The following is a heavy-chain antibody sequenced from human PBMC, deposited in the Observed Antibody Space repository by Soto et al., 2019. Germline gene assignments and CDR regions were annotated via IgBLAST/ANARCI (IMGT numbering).Heavy chain of an antibody. V-gene: IGHV3-13*01. J-gene: IGHJ6*02. CDR3: ARGGYSMGFYLYAMDV. Sequence: EVQLVESGGGLVQPGGSLRLSCAASGFNFRNDDMVWVRQVKGKGLEWVSAIGSAGDTYYSASVEGRCTISRENTKTFLFLQLKSLRAGDTAVYYCARGGYSMGFYLYAMDVWGQGTAVTVSS. CDR1: GFNFRNDD. D-gene: IGHD6-13*01. CDR2: IGSAGDT.